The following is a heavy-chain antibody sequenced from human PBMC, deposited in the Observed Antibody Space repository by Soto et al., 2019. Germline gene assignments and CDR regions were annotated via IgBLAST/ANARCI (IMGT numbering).Heavy chain of an antibody. CDR3: ARGNDILTGYYKDNWFDP. V-gene: IGHV4-4*02. D-gene: IGHD3-9*01. CDR1: GGSISSSNW. J-gene: IGHJ5*02. CDR2: IYHSGST. Sequence: SETLSLTCAVSGGSISSSNWWSWVRQPPGKGLEWIGEIYHSGSTNYNPSLKSRVTISVDKSKNQFSLKLSSVTAADTAVYYCARGNDILTGYYKDNWFDPWGQGTLV.